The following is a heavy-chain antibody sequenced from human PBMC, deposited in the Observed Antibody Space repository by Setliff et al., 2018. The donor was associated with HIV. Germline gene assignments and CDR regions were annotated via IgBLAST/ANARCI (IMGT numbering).Heavy chain of an antibody. D-gene: IGHD2-15*01. Sequence: GASVKVSCKTSGYSFTNYGYGISWVRQAPGQGLEWMGWIGAYYRNPGYSQKFQGRVTMTTDTSTNTVYMELRSLRSDDTAVYYCAGYREGYCSGDNCYSGNESWGQGTLVTVSS. CDR2: IGAYYRNP. J-gene: IGHJ5*02. CDR3: AGYREGYCSGDNCYSGNES. CDR1: GYSFTNYGYG. V-gene: IGHV1-18*01.